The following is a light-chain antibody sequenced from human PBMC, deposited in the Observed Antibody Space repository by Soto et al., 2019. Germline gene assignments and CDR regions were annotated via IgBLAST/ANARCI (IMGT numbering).Light chain of an antibody. CDR2: AAS. V-gene: IGKV1-17*01. CDR1: QGIRND. CDR3: LQHNSYPLT. Sequence: DIQMTQSPSSLSASVGDRVTITCRAIQGIRNDLGWYQHNPGKAPKRLIYAASSLQSGVPSRFSGSGSRTEFTLTISSLQPEDFATYYCLQHNSYPLTFGGGTKVEIK. J-gene: IGKJ4*01.